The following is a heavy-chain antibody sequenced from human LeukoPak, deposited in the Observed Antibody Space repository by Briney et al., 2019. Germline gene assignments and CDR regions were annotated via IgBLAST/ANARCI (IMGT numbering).Heavy chain of an antibody. V-gene: IGHV4-34*01. CDR3: ARGRDPY. J-gene: IGHJ4*02. Sequence: PLETLSLTCAVYGGSFSGYYWTWIRQPPGRGLEWIGEINHSGSANYNPSLKSRVTISVDTSKSQFSLKLNSVTAADTAMYYCARGRDPYWGQGTLVTVSS. CDR2: INHSGSA. CDR1: GGSFSGYY. D-gene: IGHD5-24*01.